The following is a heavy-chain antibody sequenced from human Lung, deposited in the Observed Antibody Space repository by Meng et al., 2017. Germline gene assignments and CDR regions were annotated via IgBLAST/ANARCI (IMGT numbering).Heavy chain of an antibody. Sequence: QLVEHGGGLVQPGGSRGPSFAALGSSFSSYAMSWVRHAPGKGLEWVSALSGGGFTTYYADSVKGRFAISRHNSKNTLYLQMNSLRAEDTALYYCAKYSYGLGDYLDYWGQGALVTVSS. V-gene: IGHV3-23*04. CDR3: AKYSYGLGDYLDY. J-gene: IGHJ4*02. CDR2: LSGGGFTT. D-gene: IGHD3-10*01. CDR1: GSSFSSYA.